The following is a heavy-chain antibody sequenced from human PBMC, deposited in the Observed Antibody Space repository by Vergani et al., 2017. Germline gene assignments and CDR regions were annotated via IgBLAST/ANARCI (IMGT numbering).Heavy chain of an antibody. J-gene: IGHJ3*01. CDR3: SSGGHGSENGGALQL. Sequence: EKQLVQSGSETKKPGESLKISCQAFGYIFSKFWIGWVRQRPGRGLEWMGIIYPGDSEVKSNPTFRGQVIFSVDTSVNTAYLRWRSLQASDTATYFCSSGGHGSENGGALQLWGQGTNITVSS. CDR1: GYIFSKFW. D-gene: IGHD3-10*01. CDR2: IYPGDSEV. V-gene: IGHV5-51*01.